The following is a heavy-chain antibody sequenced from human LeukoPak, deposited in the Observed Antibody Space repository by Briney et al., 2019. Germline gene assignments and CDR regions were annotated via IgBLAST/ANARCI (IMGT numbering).Heavy chain of an antibody. D-gene: IGHD3-10*01. CDR3: ARHGAPGSFDY. J-gene: IGHJ4*02. CDR2: IYYSGST. V-gene: IGHV4-59*08. Sequence: PSETLSLTCTVPGGSISSYDWSWIRQPPGKGLKWIGYIYYSGSTNYNPSLKSRVTISVDTSKNQFSLKLSSVTAADTAVYYCARHGAPGSFDYWGQGTLVTVSS. CDR1: GGSISSYD.